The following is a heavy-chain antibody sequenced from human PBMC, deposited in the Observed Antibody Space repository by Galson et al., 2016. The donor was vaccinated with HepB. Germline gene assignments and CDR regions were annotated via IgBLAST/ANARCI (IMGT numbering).Heavy chain of an antibody. CDR1: GFTVSNNY. J-gene: IGHJ4*02. Sequence: SLRLSCAASGFTVSNNYMRWIRQAPGKGLEWVSVIYSGGSTYYADSVKGRFTFSRDNSKNTLYLQMNYLRDEDTAVYYCARHRGWYGEGFFDDWGQGTLVTVSS. V-gene: IGHV3-66*04. CDR3: ARHRGWYGEGFFDD. D-gene: IGHD6-19*01. CDR2: IYSGGST.